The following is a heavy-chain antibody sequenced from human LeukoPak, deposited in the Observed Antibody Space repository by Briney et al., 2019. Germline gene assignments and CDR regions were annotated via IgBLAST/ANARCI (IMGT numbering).Heavy chain of an antibody. D-gene: IGHD2-2*01. CDR2: IYYSGST. V-gene: IGHV4-59*01. CDR3: ATYHGGV. Sequence: PSETLSLTCTVSGDSISSYYWSWIRQPPGKGLEWIGYIYYSGSTNYNPSLKSRVTISIDTPKKQFSLKLSSVTAADTAVYYCATYHGGVWGKGTTVTISS. J-gene: IGHJ6*04. CDR1: GDSISSYY.